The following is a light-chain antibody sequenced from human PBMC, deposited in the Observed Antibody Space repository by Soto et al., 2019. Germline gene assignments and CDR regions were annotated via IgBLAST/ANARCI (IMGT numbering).Light chain of an antibody. CDR1: QTISNY. CDR2: AAS. Sequence: DIQMPQSTSSLSASVGDRVTITCRSSQTISNYLNWYQQNPGKAPKLLIYAASNLQNGVPSRFSGSGSGTDFTLTISSLQPEDFATYYCQKSSSIPYTFGQGTQLEIK. CDR3: QKSSSIPYT. V-gene: IGKV1-39*01. J-gene: IGKJ2*01.